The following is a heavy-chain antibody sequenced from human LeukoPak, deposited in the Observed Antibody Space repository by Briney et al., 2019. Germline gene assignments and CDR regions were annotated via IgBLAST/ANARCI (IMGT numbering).Heavy chain of an antibody. CDR3: AKAVEYSSSIYYYYYMDV. Sequence: QPGGSLRLSCVASGFTFSNYGMHWVRQAPGKGLEWVAFTRYDGNNKYYADSVKGRFTISRDNSKSTLYLQMNSLRAEDTAVYYCAKAVEYSSSIYYYYYMDVWGKGTTVTVSS. D-gene: IGHD6-6*01. J-gene: IGHJ6*03. V-gene: IGHV3-30*02. CDR1: GFTFSNYG. CDR2: TRYDGNNK.